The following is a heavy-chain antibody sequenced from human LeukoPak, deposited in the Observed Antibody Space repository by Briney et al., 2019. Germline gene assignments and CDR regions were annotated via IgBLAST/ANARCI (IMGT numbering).Heavy chain of an antibody. CDR1: GFTFSSYA. CDR2: ISGSGGST. Sequence: GGSLRLSCAASGFTFSSYAMSWVRQAPGKGLGWVSSISGSGGSTYYADSVKGRFTISRDNSKNTLFLQMNSLRAEDTAVYYCAKDGCSGGRCYDYFDHWGQGTLVTVSS. D-gene: IGHD2-15*01. CDR3: AKDGCSGGRCYDYFDH. V-gene: IGHV3-23*01. J-gene: IGHJ4*02.